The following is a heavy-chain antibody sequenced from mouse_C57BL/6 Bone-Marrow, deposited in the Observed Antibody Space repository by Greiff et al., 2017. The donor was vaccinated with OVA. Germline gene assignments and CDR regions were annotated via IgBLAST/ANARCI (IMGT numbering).Heavy chain of an antibody. CDR2: IYPRSGNT. V-gene: IGHV1-81*01. D-gene: IGHD1-1*01. Sequence: VQLQQSGAELARPGASVKLSCKASGYTFTSYGISWVKQRTGQGLEWIGEIYPRSGNTYYNEKFKGKATLNADKSSSTAYMELRSLTSEDSAVYFCARVYGSSPQFAYWGQGTLVTVSA. CDR1: GYTFTSYG. J-gene: IGHJ3*01. CDR3: ARVYGSSPQFAY.